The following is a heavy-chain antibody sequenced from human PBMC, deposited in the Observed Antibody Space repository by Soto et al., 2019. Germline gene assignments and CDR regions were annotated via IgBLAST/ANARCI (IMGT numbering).Heavy chain of an antibody. Sequence: GGSLRLSCAVSGFIFSNAWMSWVRQAPGKGLEWVGRIQSKTDGGTTDYAAPVKGRFTISIDDSKNTLYLQMNSLKIEDTAVYYCASEEQWFDYWSQRTLGTVSS. CDR3: ASEEQWFDY. V-gene: IGHV3-15*01. D-gene: IGHD6-19*01. J-gene: IGHJ4*02. CDR2: IQSKTDGGTT. CDR1: GFIFSNAW.